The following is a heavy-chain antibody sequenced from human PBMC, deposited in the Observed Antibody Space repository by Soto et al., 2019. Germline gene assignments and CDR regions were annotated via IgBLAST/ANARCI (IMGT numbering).Heavy chain of an antibody. CDR2: IYYSGCT. CDR3: AREINYYFDY. J-gene: IGHJ4*02. V-gene: IGHV4-59*01. D-gene: IGHD1-1*01. CDR1: GGSISSYY. Sequence: SETLSLTCTVSGGSISSYYWSWIRQPPGKGLEWIGYIYYSGCTNYNPSLKSRVTISVDTSKNQFSLKLSSVTAADTAVYYCAREINYYFDYWGQGTLVTVSS.